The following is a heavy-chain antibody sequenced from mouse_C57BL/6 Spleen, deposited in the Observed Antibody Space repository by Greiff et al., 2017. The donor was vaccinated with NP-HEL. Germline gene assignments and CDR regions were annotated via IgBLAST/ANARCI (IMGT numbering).Heavy chain of an antibody. CDR2: ISSGSSTI. CDR3: AKLPGY. CDR1: GFTFSDYG. J-gene: IGHJ2*01. Sequence: DVKLVESGGGLVKPGGSLKLSCAASGFTFSDYGMHWVRQAPEKGLEWVAYISSGSSTIYYADTVKGRFTISRDNAKNTLFLQLTSLRSEDTAMYYCAKLPGYWGQGTTLTVSS. V-gene: IGHV5-17*01. D-gene: IGHD2-1*01.